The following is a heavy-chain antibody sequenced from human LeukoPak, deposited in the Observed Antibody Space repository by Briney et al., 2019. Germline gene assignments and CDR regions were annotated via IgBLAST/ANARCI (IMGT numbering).Heavy chain of an antibody. V-gene: IGHV3-30-3*02. CDR2: ISYDGSNK. CDR1: GFTFSNYA. CDR3: AKTGWVGTTTRYYSLDV. Sequence: GGSLRLSCAASGFTFSNYAMHWVRQAPSKGLEWVAVISYDGSNKYYADSVKGRFTISRDNAKNSLYLQMNSLRAEDTAVYYCAKTGWVGTTTRYYSLDVWGQGTTVTASS. D-gene: IGHD1-26*01. J-gene: IGHJ6*02.